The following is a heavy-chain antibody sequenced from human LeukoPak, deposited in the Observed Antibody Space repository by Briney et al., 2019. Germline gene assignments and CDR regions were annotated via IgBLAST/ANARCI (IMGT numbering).Heavy chain of an antibody. V-gene: IGHV3-48*02. Sequence: PGGSLRLSCAASGFTVSSNYMSWVRQAPGKGLEWVSYISSSRSTIYYADSVKGRFTISRDNAKNSLYLQMNSLRDEDTAVYYCARGVYSSSAGAFDIWGQGTVVTVSS. CDR1: GFTVSSNY. CDR3: ARGVYSSSAGAFDI. CDR2: ISSSRSTI. D-gene: IGHD6-6*01. J-gene: IGHJ3*02.